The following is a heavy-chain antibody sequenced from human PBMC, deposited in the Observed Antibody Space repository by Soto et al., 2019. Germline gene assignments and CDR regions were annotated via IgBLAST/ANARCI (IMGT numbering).Heavy chain of an antibody. CDR2: ISYDGSDK. Sequence: GGSLRLSCAASGFTFNYYGMHWVRQAPGKGLEWVAFISYDGSDKYYADSVKGRFTISRDNSKNTLSLQTNSLRAEDTAVYYCAKDFRPLTFGGVVPTDYGMDFWGPGTTVTVSS. CDR3: AKDFRPLTFGGVVPTDYGMDF. V-gene: IGHV3-30*18. CDR1: GFTFNYYG. J-gene: IGHJ6*02. D-gene: IGHD3-16*01.